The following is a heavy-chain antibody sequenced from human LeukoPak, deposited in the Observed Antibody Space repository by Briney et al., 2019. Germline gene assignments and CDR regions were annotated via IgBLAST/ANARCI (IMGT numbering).Heavy chain of an antibody. CDR1: GGSISSSSYY. D-gene: IGHD3-16*01. Sequence: SETLSLTCTVSGGSISSSSYYWGWIRQPPGKGLEWIGSIYYTGRTYYTPSLESRVTISVDTSKNQFSLKLSSVTAADTAMYYCASLGKLGYYFDYWGQGTLVTVSS. CDR3: ASLGKLGYYFDY. CDR2: IYYTGRT. J-gene: IGHJ4*02. V-gene: IGHV4-39*01.